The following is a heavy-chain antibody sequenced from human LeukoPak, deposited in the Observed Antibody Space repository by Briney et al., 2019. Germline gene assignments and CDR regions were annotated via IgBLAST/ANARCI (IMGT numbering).Heavy chain of an antibody. Sequence: ASVKVSCKASGYTFTSYGISWVRQAPGQGLEWMGWISAYNGNTNYAQKLQGRVTMTTDTSTSTAYMELRSLRSDDTAVYYCARDSPLVGAGYYYGMDVWGQGTTVTVSS. CDR2: ISAYNGNT. J-gene: IGHJ6*02. V-gene: IGHV1-18*01. CDR1: GYTFTSYG. D-gene: IGHD1-26*01. CDR3: ARDSPLVGAGYYYGMDV.